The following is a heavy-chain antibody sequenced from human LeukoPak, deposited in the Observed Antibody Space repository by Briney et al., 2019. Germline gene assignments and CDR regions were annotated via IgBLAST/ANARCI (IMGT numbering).Heavy chain of an antibody. CDR2: IYTSGST. CDR3: ARECNDSSGYLYYFDY. V-gene: IGHV4-4*07. Sequence: PSETLSLTCAVYGGSFSGYYWSWIRQPAGKGLEWIGRIYTSGSTNYNPSLKSRVTISVDTSKNQFSLKLSSVTAADTAVYYCARECNDSSGYLYYFDYWGQGTLVTVSS. D-gene: IGHD3-22*01. CDR1: GGSFSGYY. J-gene: IGHJ4*02.